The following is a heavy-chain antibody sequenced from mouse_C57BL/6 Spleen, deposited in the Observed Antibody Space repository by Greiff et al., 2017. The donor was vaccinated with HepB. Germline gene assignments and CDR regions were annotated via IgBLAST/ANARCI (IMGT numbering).Heavy chain of an antibody. D-gene: IGHD1-1*01. Sequence: EVKLVESGGGLVKPGGSLKLSCAASGFTFSDYGMHWVRQAPEKGLEWVAYISSGSSTIYYADTVKGRFTISRDNAKNTLFLQMTSLRSEDTAMYYCARSFITTVVAPYFDYWGQGTTLTVSS. CDR3: ARSFITTVVAPYFDY. V-gene: IGHV5-17*01. J-gene: IGHJ2*01. CDR2: ISSGSSTI. CDR1: GFTFSDYG.